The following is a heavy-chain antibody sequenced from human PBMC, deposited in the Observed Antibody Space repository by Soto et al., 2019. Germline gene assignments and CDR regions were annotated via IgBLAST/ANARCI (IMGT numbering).Heavy chain of an antibody. Sequence: GGSLRLSCAASGFTFSSYAMHWVGQAPGKGLEWVAVISYDASNKYYTDSVKGRFTISRDNSKNTLYLQMNSLSAEDTAVYYCTRGWSAAGTSVDYWGQGTLVIVPS. CDR1: GFTFSSYA. D-gene: IGHD6-13*01. J-gene: IGHJ4*02. V-gene: IGHV3-30-3*01. CDR2: ISYDASNK. CDR3: TRGWSAAGTSVDY.